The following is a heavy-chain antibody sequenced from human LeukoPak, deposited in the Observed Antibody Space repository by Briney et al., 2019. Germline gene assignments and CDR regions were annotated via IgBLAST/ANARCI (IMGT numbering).Heavy chain of an antibody. D-gene: IGHD2-2*01. Sequence: GGSLRLSCAASGFTFSSYEMNWDRQAPGKGLEWVSYISSSGSTIYYADSVKGRFTISRDNAKNSLYLQMNSLRAEDTAVYYCARGLTAAAYGGYWGQGTLVTVSS. J-gene: IGHJ4*02. V-gene: IGHV3-48*03. CDR2: ISSSGSTI. CDR1: GFTFSSYE. CDR3: ARGLTAAAYGGY.